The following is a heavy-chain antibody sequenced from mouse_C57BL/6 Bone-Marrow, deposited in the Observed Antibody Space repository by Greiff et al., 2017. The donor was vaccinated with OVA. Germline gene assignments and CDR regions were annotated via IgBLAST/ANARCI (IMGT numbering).Heavy chain of an antibody. D-gene: IGHD4-1*01. CDR2: INPNNGGT. Sequence: EVQLQQSGPELVKPGASVKISCKASGYTFTDYYMNWVKQSHGKSLEWIGDINPNNGGTSYNQKFKGKATLTVDKSSSTAYMELRSLTSEDSAVYYCARRGTWEVSLFAYWGQGTLVTVSA. CDR3: ARRGTWEVSLFAY. CDR1: GYTFTDYY. J-gene: IGHJ3*01. V-gene: IGHV1-26*01.